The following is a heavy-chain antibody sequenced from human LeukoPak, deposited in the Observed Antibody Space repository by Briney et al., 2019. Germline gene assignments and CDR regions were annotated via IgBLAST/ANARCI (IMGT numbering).Heavy chain of an antibody. D-gene: IGHD2-2*01. J-gene: IGHJ5*02. V-gene: IGHV3-23*01. CDR3: AKDPYCSSTSCYQGNWFDP. CDR1: GFTFSSYA. CDR2: ISGSGDNT. Sequence: PGGSLRLSCAASGFTFSSYAMSWVRQVPGKGLEWVSVISGSGDNTYYADSVKGRFTISRDNSKNTLYLQMNSLRAEDTAVYYCAKDPYCSSTSCYQGNWFDPWGQGILVTVSS.